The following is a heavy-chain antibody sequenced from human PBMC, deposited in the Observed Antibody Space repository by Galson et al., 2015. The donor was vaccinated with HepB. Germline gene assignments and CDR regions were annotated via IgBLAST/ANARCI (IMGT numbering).Heavy chain of an antibody. Sequence: SLRLSCAASGFTFSSYAMHWVRQAPGKGLEWVAVISYDGSNKYYADSVKGRFTISRDNSKNTLYLQMNSLRAEDTAVYYCARDRYDEGLSQVLVYWGQGTLVTVSS. D-gene: IGHD3-16*01. V-gene: IGHV3-30-3*01. CDR3: ARDRYDEGLSQVLVY. J-gene: IGHJ4*02. CDR1: GFTFSSYA. CDR2: ISYDGSNK.